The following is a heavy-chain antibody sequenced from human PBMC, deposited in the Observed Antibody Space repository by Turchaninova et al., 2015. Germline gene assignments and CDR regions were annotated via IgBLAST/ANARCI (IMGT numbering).Heavy chain of an antibody. CDR3: AREAVAGTCYFDY. CDR2: IYTSGST. CDR1: GGSISSYY. Sequence: QVQLQESGPGMVKPSETLSITCTVSGGSISSYYWSWIRQPAGKGLEWIGHIYTSGSTNYNPSLKSRVTISVDKSKNQFSLKLSSVTAADTAVYYCAREAVAGTCYFDYWGQGTLVTVSS. J-gene: IGHJ4*02. D-gene: IGHD6-19*01. V-gene: IGHV4-4*07.